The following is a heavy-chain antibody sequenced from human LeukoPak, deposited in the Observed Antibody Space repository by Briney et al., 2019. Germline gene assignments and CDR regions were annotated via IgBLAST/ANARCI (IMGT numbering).Heavy chain of an antibody. Sequence: GGSLRLSCAASGFTFSSYEMNWVRQAPGKGLEWVSYISNSGSTMFYADSVKGRFTISRDNAKNSLNLQMNSLRAEDTAVYYCVRRPAAGYFYDMDVWGQGTTVTVSS. CDR3: VRRPAAGYFYDMDV. D-gene: IGHD6-13*01. V-gene: IGHV3-48*03. CDR1: GFTFSSYE. J-gene: IGHJ6*02. CDR2: ISNSGSTM.